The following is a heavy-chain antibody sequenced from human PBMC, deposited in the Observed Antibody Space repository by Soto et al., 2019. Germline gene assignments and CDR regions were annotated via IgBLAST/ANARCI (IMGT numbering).Heavy chain of an antibody. J-gene: IGHJ4*02. CDR3: ARYALDSSGCYSGIGY. CDR2: IYYSGST. D-gene: IGHD6-19*01. CDR1: GGSISSYY. V-gene: IGHV4-59*01. Sequence: PETLSLTCTVSGGSISSYYWSWIRQPPGKGLEWIGYIYYSGSTNYNPSLKSRVTISVDTSKNQFSLKLSSVTAADTAVYYCARYALDSSGCYSGIGYWGQGTLVTVSS.